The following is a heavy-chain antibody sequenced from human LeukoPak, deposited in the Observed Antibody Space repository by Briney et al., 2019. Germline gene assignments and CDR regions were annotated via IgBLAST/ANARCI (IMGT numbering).Heavy chain of an antibody. D-gene: IGHD3-10*01. V-gene: IGHV4-34*01. Sequence: SETLSLTCAVSGGSFSAYYWTWIRQPPGKGLEWIGEINHSGSANYNPSLKSRVTISLDTSKNQFSLKLSSVTAADTAVYYCARRLLHYYGSGSYLDYWGQGTLVTVSS. J-gene: IGHJ4*02. CDR1: GGSFSAYY. CDR2: INHSGSA. CDR3: ARRLLHYYGSGSYLDY.